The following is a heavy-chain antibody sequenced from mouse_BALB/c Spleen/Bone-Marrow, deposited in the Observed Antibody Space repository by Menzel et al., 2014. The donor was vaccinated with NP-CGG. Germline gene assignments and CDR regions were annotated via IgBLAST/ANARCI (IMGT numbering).Heavy chain of an antibody. CDR3: ARGIGYDAWFVY. V-gene: IGHV5-17*02. J-gene: IGHJ3*01. CDR2: ISSGSSTI. CDR1: GFTFSSIG. Sequence: EVKVVESGGGLVQPGGSRKLSCAASGFTFSSIGMHWVRQAPEKGLEWVAYISSGSSTIYYADTVKGRFTISRDNPKNTLFLQMTSLRFEDTAMYYCARGIGYDAWFVYWGQGTLVTVSA. D-gene: IGHD2-2*01.